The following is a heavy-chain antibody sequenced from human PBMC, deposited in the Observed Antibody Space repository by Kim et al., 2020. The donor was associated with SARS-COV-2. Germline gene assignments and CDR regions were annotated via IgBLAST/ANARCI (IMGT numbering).Heavy chain of an antibody. Sequence: LRSRVTISVETSKNQFSLRLSSVTAADTAVYYCARGGGGVARYYYYGMDVWGQGTTVTVSS. V-gene: IGHV4-59*09. CDR3: ARGGGGVARYYYYGMDV. D-gene: IGHD3-3*01. J-gene: IGHJ6*02.